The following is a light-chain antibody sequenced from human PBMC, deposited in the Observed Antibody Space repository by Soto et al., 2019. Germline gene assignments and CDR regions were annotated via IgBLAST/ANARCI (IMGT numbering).Light chain of an antibody. CDR2: ANS. CDR3: PPYDSRLSGLYV. CDR1: RSNIGSDYD. V-gene: IGLV1-40*01. J-gene: IGLJ1*01. Sequence: QSVLTQPPSVSGAPGQRVTISCTGSRSNIGSDYDVHWYQQLQGTAPKLLIYANSNRPSGVPDRFSGSKSGTSASLAFTGLQAEPEAHYYPPPYDSRLSGLYVFGTGTKVTVL.